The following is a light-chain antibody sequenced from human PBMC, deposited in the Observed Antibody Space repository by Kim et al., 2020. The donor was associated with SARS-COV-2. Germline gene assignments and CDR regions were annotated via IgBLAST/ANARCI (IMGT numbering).Light chain of an antibody. V-gene: IGLV3-19*01. CDR3: YSRDNSGDHWV. CDR2: GHN. Sequence: LGQTVRTTCQGDSLRSYYAAWYRQKPGQAPVLVIYGHNSRPSGIPDRFSGSNSGTTASLTITGAQAEDEADYYCYSRDNSGDHWVFGGGTQLTVL. J-gene: IGLJ3*02. CDR1: SLRSYY.